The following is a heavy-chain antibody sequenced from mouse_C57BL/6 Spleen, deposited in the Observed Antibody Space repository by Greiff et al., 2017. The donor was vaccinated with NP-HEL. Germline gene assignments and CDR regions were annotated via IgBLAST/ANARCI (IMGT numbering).Heavy chain of an antibody. J-gene: IGHJ2*01. Sequence: QVQLQQPGAELVKPGASVKLSCKASGYTFTSYWMQWVKQRPGQGLEWIGEIDPSDSYTNYNQKFKGKATLTVDTSSSSAYMQLSSLTSEDSAVYSCARPSNWYFDYWGQGTTLTVSS. CDR2: IDPSDSYT. CDR1: GYTFTSYW. D-gene: IGHD4-1*01. V-gene: IGHV1-50*01. CDR3: ARPSNWYFDY.